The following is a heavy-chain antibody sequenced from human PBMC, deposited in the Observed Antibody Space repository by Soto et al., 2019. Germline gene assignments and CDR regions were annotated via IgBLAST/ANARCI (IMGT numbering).Heavy chain of an antibody. D-gene: IGHD3-10*02. CDR2: INAGNGNT. CDR3: ARDIWPPEVFGFDP. V-gene: IGHV1-3*01. Sequence: VKVSCKASGYTFTSYAMHWVRQAPGQRLEWMGWINAGNGNTKYSQKFQGRVTIARDTSASTAYMELSSLRSEDTAVYYCARDIWPPEVFGFDPWGQGTLVTVSS. J-gene: IGHJ5*02. CDR1: GYTFTSYA.